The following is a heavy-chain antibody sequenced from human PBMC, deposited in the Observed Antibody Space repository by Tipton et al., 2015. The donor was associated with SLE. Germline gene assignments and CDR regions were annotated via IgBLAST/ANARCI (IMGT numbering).Heavy chain of an antibody. D-gene: IGHD6-13*01. CDR1: GYSFTTYG. V-gene: IGHV1-2*02. J-gene: IGHJ4*02. Sequence: QLVQSGAEVRKPGASVKVSCQASGYSFTTYGINWVRQAPGQGLEWMGWINPKSGYTSSAQKFQGRVTMTRDTSMRTVYMELTRLKSDDTAVYYCALTSVAATQAYWGQGTLVTVSS. CDR3: ALTSVAATQAY. CDR2: INPKSGYT.